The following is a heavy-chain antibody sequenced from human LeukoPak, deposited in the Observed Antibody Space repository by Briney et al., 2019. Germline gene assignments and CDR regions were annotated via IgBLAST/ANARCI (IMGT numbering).Heavy chain of an antibody. CDR1: GFTFSSYA. D-gene: IGHD3-3*01. CDR2: ISYDGSNK. V-gene: IGHV3-30-3*01. CDR3: ARDGLTYYDFWSGYLGTSAFDI. J-gene: IGHJ3*02. Sequence: PGRSLRLSCAPSGFTFSSYAMHWARQAPGKGLEWVAVISYDGSNKYYADSVKGRFTISRDNSKNTLYLQMNSLRAEDTAVYYCARDGLTYYDFWSGYLGTSAFDIWGQGTMVTVSS.